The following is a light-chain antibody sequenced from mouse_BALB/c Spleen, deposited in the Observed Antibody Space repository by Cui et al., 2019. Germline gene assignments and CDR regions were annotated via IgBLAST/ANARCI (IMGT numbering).Light chain of an antibody. V-gene: IGKV4-74*01. CDR2: STS. Sequence: IVLTPSPAIMSASLGKRVTMTCTASSSVSSSYLHWYQQKPGSSPKLWIYSTSNLASGVPVRFSGSGSGTSYSLTISSMEAEDAATYYCHQYHRSPYTFGGGTKLEIK. CDR1: SSVSSSY. J-gene: IGKJ2*01. CDR3: HQYHRSPYT.